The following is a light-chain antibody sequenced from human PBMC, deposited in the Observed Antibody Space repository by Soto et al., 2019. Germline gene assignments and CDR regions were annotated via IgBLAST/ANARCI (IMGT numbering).Light chain of an antibody. J-gene: IGLJ2*01. V-gene: IGLV1-51*02. CDR1: SSNIGNNY. CDR3: GTWDSSLSAVV. CDR2: ENN. Sequence: QSVLTQPPSVSAAPGQKVTISCSGSSSNIGNNYVSWYQQLPGPAPKVLIYENNKRPSGIPDRFSGSKSGTSATLGITGLQTGDEADYYCGTWDSSLSAVVFGGGTQLTVL.